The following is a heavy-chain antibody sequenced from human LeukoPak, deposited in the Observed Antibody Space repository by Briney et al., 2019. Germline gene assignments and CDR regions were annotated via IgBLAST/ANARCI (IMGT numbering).Heavy chain of an antibody. CDR3: ARDRYGDGFAHLDY. J-gene: IGHJ4*02. V-gene: IGHV1-2*02. CDR1: GYTFTGYY. Sequence: ASLKVSCKAAGYTFTGYYMHWVRQAPGQGLEWMGWITPSGGTNYPQKFQGRVAITWDTSITTAYMDLSRLTSDDTAVYYCARDRYGDGFAHLDYWGQGALVTVSS. CDR2: ITPSGGT. D-gene: IGHD5-24*01.